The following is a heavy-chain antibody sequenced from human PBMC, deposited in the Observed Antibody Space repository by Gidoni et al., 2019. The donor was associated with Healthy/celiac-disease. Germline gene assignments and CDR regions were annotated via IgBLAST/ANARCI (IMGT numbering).Heavy chain of an antibody. D-gene: IGHD6-19*01. CDR1: GFTFSSYS. J-gene: IGHJ6*02. V-gene: IGHV3-48*01. CDR3: ARDRSSGWFDYYYYYGMDV. Sequence: EVQLVESGGGLVQPGGSLRLSCAASGFTFSSYSMNWVRQAPGKGLEWVSYISSSSSTIYYADSVKGRFTISRDNAKNSLYLQMNSLRAEDTAVYYCARDRSSGWFDYYYYYGMDVWGQGTTVTVSS. CDR2: ISSSSSTI.